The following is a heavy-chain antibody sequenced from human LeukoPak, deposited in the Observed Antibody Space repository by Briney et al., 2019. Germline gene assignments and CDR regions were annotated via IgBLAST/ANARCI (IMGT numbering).Heavy chain of an antibody. CDR3: ARGVIAAGGNAFDY. J-gene: IGHJ4*02. CDR2: FSSSGST. CDR1: GDSISYFY. Sequence: PSETLSLTCSVSGDSISYFYWSWIRQAAGKGLEWIGRFSSSGSTDYNASLKSRVTMSVDTSKNQLSLKVISVTAADTAVYYCARGVIAAGGNAFDYWGQGTLVTVSS. V-gene: IGHV4-4*07. D-gene: IGHD6-13*01.